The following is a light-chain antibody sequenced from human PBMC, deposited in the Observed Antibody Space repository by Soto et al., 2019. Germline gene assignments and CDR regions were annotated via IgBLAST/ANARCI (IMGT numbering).Light chain of an antibody. V-gene: IGKV3-11*01. CDR2: DAS. J-gene: IGKJ1*01. CDR3: QQRSNWPEST. Sequence: EIVLTQSPATLSLSPGETASLSCRASQRVSRYLAWCQQKPGQAPRLLIYDASNRATGIPARFSGSGSGTDFTLTISSSEPEDFAVYYCQQRSNWPESTFGQGTKVEIK. CDR1: QRVSRY.